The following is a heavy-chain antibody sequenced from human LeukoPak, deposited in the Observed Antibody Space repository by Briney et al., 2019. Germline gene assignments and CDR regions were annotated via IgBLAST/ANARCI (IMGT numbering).Heavy chain of an antibody. CDR2: ITSGGDYI. D-gene: IGHD3-9*01. V-gene: IGHV3-21*01. J-gene: IGHJ4*02. CDR3: ARGHYDVLAASYKWTPDY. CDR1: GFTFGSYA. Sequence: PGGSLRLSCAASGFTFGSYAMSWVRQAPGKGLEWVSSITSGGDYIYYADSVKGRFTTSRDNAKNSLSLQLNSLRVEDTAVYYCARGHYDVLAASYKWTPDYWGQGTLVTVSS.